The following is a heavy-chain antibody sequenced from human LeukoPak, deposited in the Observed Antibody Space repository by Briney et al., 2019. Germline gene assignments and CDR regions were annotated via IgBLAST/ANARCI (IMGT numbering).Heavy chain of an antibody. Sequence: GASVKVSCKASGYTFTSYGISWVRQAPGQGLEWMGWISAYNGNTNYAQKLQGRVTMTTDTSTSTVYMELRSLRSDDTAVYYCARNRGRPYYYDSSGYLDYWGQGTLVTVSS. CDR2: ISAYNGNT. J-gene: IGHJ4*02. CDR3: ARNRGRPYYYDSSGYLDY. D-gene: IGHD3-22*01. CDR1: GYTFTSYG. V-gene: IGHV1-18*01.